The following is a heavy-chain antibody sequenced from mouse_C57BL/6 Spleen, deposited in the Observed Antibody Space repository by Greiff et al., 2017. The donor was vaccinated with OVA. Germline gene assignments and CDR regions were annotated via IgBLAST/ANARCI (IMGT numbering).Heavy chain of an antibody. Sequence: VTLQQSGAELARPGASVKLSCTASGYTFTSYGISWVKQRTGQGLEWIGEVYPRSGNTYYNEKFKGKATLTADKSSSTAYMELRSLTSEDAAVYFCARRGTGTWYFDYWGQGTTLTVSS. J-gene: IGHJ2*01. D-gene: IGHD4-1*01. CDR1: GYTFTSYG. CDR2: VYPRSGNT. CDR3: ARRGTGTWYFDY. V-gene: IGHV1-81*01.